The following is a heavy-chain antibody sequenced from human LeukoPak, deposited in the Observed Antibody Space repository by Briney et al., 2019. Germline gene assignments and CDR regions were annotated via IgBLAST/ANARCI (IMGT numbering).Heavy chain of an antibody. CDR1: GFTFSDYY. D-gene: IGHD6-13*01. J-gene: IGHJ4*02. V-gene: IGHV3-21*01. Sequence: GGSLRLSCAASGFTFSDYYMNWVRQAPGKGLEWVSSISSGSSYIYYADSVKGRFSISRDNAKNSVYLQMDSLRAEDTAEYYCAREYSSNWYPLDYWGQGILVTVSS. CDR3: AREYSSNWYPLDY. CDR2: ISSGSSYI.